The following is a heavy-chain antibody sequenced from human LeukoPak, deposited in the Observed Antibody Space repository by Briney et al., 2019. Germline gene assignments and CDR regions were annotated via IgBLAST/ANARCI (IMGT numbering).Heavy chain of an antibody. CDR3: ARVRYSYGPFDY. D-gene: IGHD5-18*01. V-gene: IGHV4-34*01. J-gene: IGHJ4*02. CDR2: INHSGST. Sequence: SETLSLTCAVYGGSFSGYYWSWIRQPPGKGLEWIGEINHSGSTNYNPSLKSRVTISVDTSKNQFSLKLSSVTAADTAVYYCARVRYSYGPFDYWGQGTLVTVSS. CDR1: GGSFSGYY.